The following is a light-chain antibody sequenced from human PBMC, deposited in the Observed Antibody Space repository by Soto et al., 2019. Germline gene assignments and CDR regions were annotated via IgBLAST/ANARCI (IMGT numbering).Light chain of an antibody. CDR3: SSFVGSLYV. Sequence: QSVLTQPRSVSGSPGQSVTISCTGTSGDVAAYKDVSWYQQHPGKAPRLMIYDVSQRPSGVPDRFSDSKSGNTASLTISGLLAEDDADYYCSSFVGSLYVFGAGTKVTVL. V-gene: IGLV2-11*01. J-gene: IGLJ1*01. CDR2: DVS. CDR1: SGDVAAYKD.